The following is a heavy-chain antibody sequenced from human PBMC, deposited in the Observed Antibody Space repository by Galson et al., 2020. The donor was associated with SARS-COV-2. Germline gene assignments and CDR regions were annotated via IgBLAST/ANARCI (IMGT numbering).Heavy chain of an antibody. CDR1: GGSISSYY. V-gene: IGHV4-4*07. CDR3: ARGGHYDSSGYYPNFDY. Sequence: ASETLSLTCTVSGGSISSYYWSWIRQPAGQGLEWIGRIYTSGSTNYNPSLKSRVTMSVDTSKNQFSLKLSSVTAADTAVYYCARGGHYDSSGYYPNFDYWGQGTLVTVSS. J-gene: IGHJ4*02. CDR2: IYTSGST. D-gene: IGHD3-22*01.